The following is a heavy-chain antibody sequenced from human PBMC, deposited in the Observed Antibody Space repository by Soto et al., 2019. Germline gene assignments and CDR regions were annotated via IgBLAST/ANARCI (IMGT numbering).Heavy chain of an antibody. J-gene: IGHJ4*02. CDR2: INYNSGSF. D-gene: IGHD6-13*01. CDR3: AKDIALRGWVYLVVEY. Sequence: EVQLVESGGGWVQPGRSLRLSCAASGFTVDVYAMHWVRQAPGKGLEWVSGINYNSGSFGYADSVKGRFTISRDNAKNSLHLHMNSLRAEDTAVYYCAKDIALRGWVYLVVEYWGQGTLVTVSP. V-gene: IGHV3-9*01. CDR1: GFTVDVYA.